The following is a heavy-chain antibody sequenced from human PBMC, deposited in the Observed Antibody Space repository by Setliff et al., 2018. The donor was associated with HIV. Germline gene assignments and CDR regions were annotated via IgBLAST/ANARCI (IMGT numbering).Heavy chain of an antibody. D-gene: IGHD2-2*01. CDR3: ARFSCSSNSCPFDY. CDR1: GGSISSYY. Sequence: SETLSLTCTVSGGSISSYYWSWIRQPPGKGLEWIGFIYRTGSTKYNPSLKSRLRMSVDTSKNQFTLKVISMTAADTAVYYCARFSCSSNSCPFDYWVQGTRVTVS. CDR2: IYRTGST. V-gene: IGHV4-59*12. J-gene: IGHJ4*02.